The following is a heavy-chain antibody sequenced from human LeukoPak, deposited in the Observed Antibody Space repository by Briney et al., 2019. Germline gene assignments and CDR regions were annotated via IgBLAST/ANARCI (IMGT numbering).Heavy chain of an antibody. D-gene: IGHD3-22*01. CDR1: GYTFTSYD. CDR3: ARVPDSSGYRGYFDY. V-gene: IGHV1-8*01. J-gene: IGHJ4*02. CDR2: MNPNSGNT. Sequence: ASVKVSCKASGYTFTSYDINWVRQATGQGLEWMGWMNPNSGNTGYAQKFQGRVTMTRDTSISTAYMELSRLRSDDTAVYYCARVPDSSGYRGYFDYWGQGTLVTVSS.